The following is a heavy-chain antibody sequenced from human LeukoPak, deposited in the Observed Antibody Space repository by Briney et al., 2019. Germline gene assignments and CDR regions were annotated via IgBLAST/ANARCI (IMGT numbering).Heavy chain of an antibody. J-gene: IGHJ6*02. V-gene: IGHV3-21*01. CDR3: ARVEAAADFSGAYYYVGIDV. CDR2: VSSSSRYI. Sequence: GGSLTLSCAASAFTFSSYSMNWVRQAPGKGREGVSSVSSSSRYIYYTHSVKGRFTICRDNAKNSLYLQMHSLRAEDTAVYYCARVEAAADFSGAYYYVGIDVWGQGTPVTVSS. CDR1: AFTFSSYS. D-gene: IGHD6-13*01.